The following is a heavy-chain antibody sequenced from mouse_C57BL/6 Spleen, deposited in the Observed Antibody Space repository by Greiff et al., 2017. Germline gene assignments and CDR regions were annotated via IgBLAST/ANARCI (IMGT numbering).Heavy chain of an antibody. V-gene: IGHV5-17*01. J-gene: IGHJ3*01. CDR3: ARKWFQAY. D-gene: IGHD2-2*01. CDR2: ISSGSSTI. Sequence: EVKLVESGGGLVKPGGSLKLSCAASGFTFSDYGMHWVRQAPEKGLEWVAYISSGSSTIYYADTVKGRFTISRVKANNTLFLQMTSLRSEDTAMYYCARKWFQAYWGQGTLVTVSA. CDR1: GFTFSDYG.